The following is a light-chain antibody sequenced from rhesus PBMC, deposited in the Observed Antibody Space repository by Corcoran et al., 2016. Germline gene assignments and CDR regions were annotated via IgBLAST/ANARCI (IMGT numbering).Light chain of an antibody. CDR3: HQESDWPLT. Sequence: EIVMTQSPATLSLSPGERATLSCRASQSINYNLAWYHQKPGQSPRLLIYDTSNRATDTPDRFTGSGSGTDFTLTSNSLEPEDVVVYFCHQESDWPLTFGGGTNVDIK. V-gene: IGKV3-35*01. CDR2: DTS. CDR1: QSINYN. J-gene: IGKJ4*01.